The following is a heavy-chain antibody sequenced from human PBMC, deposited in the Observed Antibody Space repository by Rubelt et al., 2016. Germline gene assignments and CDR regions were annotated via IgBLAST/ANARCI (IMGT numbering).Heavy chain of an antibody. V-gene: IGHV1-69*04. CDR3: AREQQLVGGWFDP. CDR2: IIPILGIA. J-gene: IGHJ5*02. D-gene: IGHD6-13*01. Sequence: QVQLVQSGAEVKKPGSSVKVSCKASGGTFSSYAISWVRQAPGQGLEWMGRIIPILGIANYAQKFQGRGTITADESTSTAYMELSSLRSEDTAVYYCAREQQLVGGWFDPWGQGTLVTVSS. CDR1: GGTFSSYA.